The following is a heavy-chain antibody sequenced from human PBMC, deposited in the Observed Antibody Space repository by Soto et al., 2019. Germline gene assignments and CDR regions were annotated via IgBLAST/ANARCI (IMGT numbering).Heavy chain of an antibody. CDR3: ARNPRYYDFWSGYTTWHYGMDG. CDR1: GCTFSSYA. D-gene: IGHD3-3*01. Sequence: SVKVSCKSSGCTFSSYAISWVRQAPGQGLEWMGGIIPIFGTANYAQKFQGRVTITADESTSTAYMELSSLRSEDTAVYYCARNPRYYDFWSGYTTWHYGMDGWGQGRTVPVSS. CDR2: IIPIFGTA. J-gene: IGHJ6*02. V-gene: IGHV1-69*13.